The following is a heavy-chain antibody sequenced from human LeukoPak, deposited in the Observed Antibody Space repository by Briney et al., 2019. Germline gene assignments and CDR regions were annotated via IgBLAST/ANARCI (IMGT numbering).Heavy chain of an antibody. CDR3: ARVRGDYYDSSGYYYIY. J-gene: IGHJ4*02. CDR1: GYTFTGYY. V-gene: IGHV1-2*02. Sequence: ASVKVSCKASGYTFTGYYMHWVRQAPGQGLEWMGWINPNSGGTNYAQKFQGRVTMTRNTSISTAYMELSSLRSEDTAVYYCARVRGDYYDSSGYYYIYWGQGTLVTVSS. CDR2: INPNSGGT. D-gene: IGHD3-22*01.